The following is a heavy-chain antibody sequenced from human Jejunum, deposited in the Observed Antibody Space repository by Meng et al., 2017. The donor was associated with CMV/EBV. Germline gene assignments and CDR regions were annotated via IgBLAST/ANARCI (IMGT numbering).Heavy chain of an antibody. D-gene: IGHD2-2*01. CDR3: ARGNCSSPSCSPGLRYGMDV. V-gene: IGHV4-31*02. Sequence: GGCYWGWKSKDAGEGLGWSGYIYYSGTNYYSPSLQGRVSRSVDTSENALYLKLSSMSAADTAVYYCARGNCSSPSCSPGLRYGMDVWGQGTTVNVSS. J-gene: IGHJ6*02. CDR2: IYYSGTN. CDR1: GGCY.